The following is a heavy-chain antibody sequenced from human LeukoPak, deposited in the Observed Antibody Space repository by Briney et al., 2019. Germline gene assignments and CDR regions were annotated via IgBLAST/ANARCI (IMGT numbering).Heavy chain of an antibody. CDR1: GLTFSNVW. J-gene: IGHJ3*01. V-gene: IGHV3-74*01. CDR2: INTAGSA. D-gene: IGHD2-21*01. Sequence: GGSLRLSCEVSGLTFSNVWMHWVRQAPGQGLVWVSRINTAGSAVYADPVKGRFTISRDNAKNMVYLQMNSLRAEDTAVYYCASFRDTDNWGRGTMVTVSS. CDR3: ASFRDTDN.